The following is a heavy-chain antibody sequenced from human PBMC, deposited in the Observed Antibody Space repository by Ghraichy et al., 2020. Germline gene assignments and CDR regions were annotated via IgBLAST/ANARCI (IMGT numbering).Heavy chain of an antibody. V-gene: IGHV4-59*08. CDR3: ARHIDHGGNSLYYGMDV. CDR2: IFHSGSA. Sequence: SETLSLTCIVSGGSMSPYYWSWIRQPPGKGLEWIGYIFHSGSANYNPSLRSRVTISGDTSQNQFSLTVNSVTAADTAVYYCARHIDHGGNSLYYGMDVWGQGTTVIVSS. D-gene: IGHD4-23*01. J-gene: IGHJ6*02. CDR1: GGSMSPYY.